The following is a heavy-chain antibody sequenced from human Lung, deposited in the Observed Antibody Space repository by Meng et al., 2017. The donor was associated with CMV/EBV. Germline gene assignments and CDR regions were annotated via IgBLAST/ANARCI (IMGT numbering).Heavy chain of an antibody. V-gene: IGHV4-38-2*02. CDR3: ARARVVPAYYYGMDV. D-gene: IGHD2-2*01. Sequence: SETLSLXCTVSGYSISSGYYWGWIRQPPGKGLEWIGSIYHSGSTYYNPSLKSRVTISVDTSKNQFSLKLSSVTAADTAVYYCARARVVPAYYYGMDVWGQGXTVTVSS. J-gene: IGHJ6*02. CDR2: IYHSGST. CDR1: GYSISSGYY.